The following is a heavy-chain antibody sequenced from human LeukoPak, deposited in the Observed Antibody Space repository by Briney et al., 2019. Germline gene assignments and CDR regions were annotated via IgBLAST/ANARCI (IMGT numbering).Heavy chain of an antibody. D-gene: IGHD3-22*01. J-gene: IGHJ4*02. CDR3: ARDTEYYYDSSGTDY. CDR2: ISAYNGNT. CDR1: GYTFTSYG. Sequence: ASVKVSCTASGYTFTSYGISWVRQAPGQGLEWMGWISAYNGNTNYAQKLQGRVTMTTDTSTSTAYMELRSLRSDDTAVYYCARDTEYYYDSSGTDYWGQGTLVTVSS. V-gene: IGHV1-18*01.